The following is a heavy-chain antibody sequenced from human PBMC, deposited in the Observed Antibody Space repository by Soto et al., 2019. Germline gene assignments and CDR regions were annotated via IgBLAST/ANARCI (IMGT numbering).Heavy chain of an antibody. D-gene: IGHD2-21*02. CDR2: IYYRSKWFH. J-gene: IGHJ6*02. CDR1: GDSVSSNGAC. CDR3: ARADRTLVTSYGLDV. V-gene: IGHV6-1*01. Sequence: PSQTLSLTCVISGDSVSSNGACWNWIRQSPSRGLQWLGRIYYRSKWFHDYAASVESRMAINPDTSRNQFSLQLNYVTPADAAVYYCARADRTLVTSYGLDVWGQGTTVTVSS.